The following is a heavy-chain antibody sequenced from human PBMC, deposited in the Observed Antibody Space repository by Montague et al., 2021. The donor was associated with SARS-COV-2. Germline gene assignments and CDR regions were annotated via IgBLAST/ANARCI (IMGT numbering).Heavy chain of an antibody. V-gene: IGHV6-1*01. Sequence: CAISGDSVSSNSAAWNWIRQSPSRGLEWPGRTYYRSKWYNDYAASVKSRITINPDTSKNQFSLQLNSVTPEDTAVYYCARDDPYCTNGVCYTGNWFDPWGQGTLVTVSS. D-gene: IGHD2-8*01. CDR3: ARDDPYCTNGVCYTGNWFDP. J-gene: IGHJ5*02. CDR1: GDSVSSNSAA. CDR2: TYYRSKWYN.